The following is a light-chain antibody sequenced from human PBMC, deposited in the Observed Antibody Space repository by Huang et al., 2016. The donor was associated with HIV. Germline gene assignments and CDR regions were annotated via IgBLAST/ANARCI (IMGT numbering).Light chain of an antibody. Sequence: DIVMTQSPLSLPVTPGEAASISCRSSQTLLHSNGYTYLDWYLQKPGHSPQLLIYLGSNRASGVTDRFSGSGSGTDFTLKISRVEAEDVGVYYCMQTLQTRTFGQGTKVEIK. CDR3: MQTLQTRT. V-gene: IGKV2-28*01. CDR1: QTLLHSNGYTY. CDR2: LGS. J-gene: IGKJ1*01.